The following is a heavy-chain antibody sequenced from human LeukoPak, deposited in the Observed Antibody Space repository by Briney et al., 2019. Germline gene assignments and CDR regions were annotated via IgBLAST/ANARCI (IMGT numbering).Heavy chain of an antibody. CDR3: ARGRHYTYYYDSSGYYSPDAFDI. CDR2: ISSSSSYI. V-gene: IGHV3-21*01. CDR1: GFTFSSYS. J-gene: IGHJ3*02. Sequence: GGSLRLSCAASGFTFSSYSMTWVRQAPGKGLEWVSSISSSSSYIYYADSVKGRFTISRDNAKNSLYLQMNSLRAEDTAVYYCARGRHYTYYYDSSGYYSPDAFDIWGQGTMVTVSS. D-gene: IGHD3-22*01.